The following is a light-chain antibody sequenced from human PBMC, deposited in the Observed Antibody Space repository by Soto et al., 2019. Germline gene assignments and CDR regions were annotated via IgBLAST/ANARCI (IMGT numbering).Light chain of an antibody. V-gene: IGKV1-27*01. J-gene: IGKJ3*01. CDR1: QDIRYF. Sequence: DIQMTQSPTSLSAYVGDRVTITCRASQDIRYFVAWYQQKPGKAPKLLIYAASTLQSGVPSRFSGSGSGTDFTLTINSLQPEDVATYSCQKYSSVPVFGPGTKVEIK. CDR3: QKYSSVPV. CDR2: AAS.